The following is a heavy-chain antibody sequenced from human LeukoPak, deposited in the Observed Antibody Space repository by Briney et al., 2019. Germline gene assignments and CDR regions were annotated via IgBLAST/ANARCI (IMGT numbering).Heavy chain of an antibody. D-gene: IGHD1-26*01. J-gene: IGHJ5*02. Sequence: ASVKVSCKASGYTFTDYYIHWVRQAPGQGLECMGIINPSGGSTSYAQKFQGRVTMTRDMSTSTVYMELSSLRSEDTAVYYCARGGVGATTYVWFDPWGQGTLVTVSS. CDR3: ARGGVGATTYVWFDP. CDR2: INPSGGST. V-gene: IGHV1-46*01. CDR1: GYTFTDYY.